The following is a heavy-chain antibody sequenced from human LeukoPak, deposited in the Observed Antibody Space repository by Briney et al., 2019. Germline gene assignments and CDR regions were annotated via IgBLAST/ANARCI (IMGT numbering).Heavy chain of an antibody. D-gene: IGHD2-2*01. V-gene: IGHV4-31*03. CDR1: GGSISSGGYY. CDR2: IYHSGST. J-gene: IGHJ5*02. Sequence: SETLSLTCSVSGGSISSGGYYWNWIRQHPGKGLEWIGYIYHSGSTNYNPSLKSRVTISVDTSKDQFSLKLNSVTAADTAVYYCARDGRYCSTTSCQGWFDPWGQGTLVTVSS. CDR3: ARDGRYCSTTSCQGWFDP.